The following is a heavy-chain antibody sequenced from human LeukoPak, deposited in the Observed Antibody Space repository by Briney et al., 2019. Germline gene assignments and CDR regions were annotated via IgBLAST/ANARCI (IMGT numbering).Heavy chain of an antibody. CDR3: AKDGYYCSSTSCYLDN. CDR2: ISYDGSNK. D-gene: IGHD2-2*01. V-gene: IGHV3-30*04. Sequence: GGSLRLSCAASGFTFSSYAMDWVRQAPGKGLEWVAVISYDGSNKYYADSVKGRFTISRDNSKNTLYLQMNSLRAEDTAVYYCAKDGYYCSSTSCYLDNWGQGTLVTVSS. CDR1: GFTFSSYA. J-gene: IGHJ4*02.